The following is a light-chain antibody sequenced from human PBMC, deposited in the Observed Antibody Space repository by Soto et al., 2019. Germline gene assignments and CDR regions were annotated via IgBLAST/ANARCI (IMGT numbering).Light chain of an antibody. J-gene: IGKJ4*01. V-gene: IGKV1-5*01. CDR2: DAS. CDR3: QQLESYPST. Sequence: DIQMTQSPSTLSASLGDGFTMTCRASQSISSWLAWYQQKPGKAPKLLIYDASSLESGVPSRFSGSGSGTDFTLTISSLQPEDFATYYCQQLESYPSTFGGGTKVDNK. CDR1: QSISSW.